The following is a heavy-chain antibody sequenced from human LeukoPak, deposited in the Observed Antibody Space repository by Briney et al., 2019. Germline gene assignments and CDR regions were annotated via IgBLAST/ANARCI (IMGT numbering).Heavy chain of an antibody. CDR1: GGSISSDGYY. J-gene: IGHJ5*02. CDR2: IYYSGST. V-gene: IGHV4-31*03. D-gene: IGHD2-15*01. CDR3: ASYPFSRWFDP. Sequence: PSETLSLTCTVSGGSISSDGYYWSWIRQHPGKGLEWIGYIYYSGSTYYNPSLKSRVTISVDTSKNQFSLKLSSVTAADTAVYYCASYPFSRWFDPWGQGTLVTVSS.